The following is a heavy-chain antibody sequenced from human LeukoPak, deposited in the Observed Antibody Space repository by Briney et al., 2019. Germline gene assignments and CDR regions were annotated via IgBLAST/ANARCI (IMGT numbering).Heavy chain of an antibody. CDR2: IRYDGTEK. J-gene: IGHJ4*02. Sequence: GGSLRLSRAASGFTFSGYGMHWVRQAPGKGLEWLSVIRYDGTEKYYADSVKGRFTISRDNSKNTLYLQMNSLTAEDTAVYYCAREDLASTDYWGQGTLVTVSS. V-gene: IGHV3-33*01. CDR1: GFTFSGYG. CDR3: AREDLASTDY.